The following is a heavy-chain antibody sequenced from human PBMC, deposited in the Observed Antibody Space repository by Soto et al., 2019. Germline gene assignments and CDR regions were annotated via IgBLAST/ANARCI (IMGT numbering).Heavy chain of an antibody. V-gene: IGHV4-39*01. Sequence: SETLSLTCTVSGGSISSDSFYWAWIRQPPGKGLEWIGIIYYSGDTYYNPSLAGRLTMSVDTSNQFSLTLRSVTAADTALYYCARNQPQRYCSGGTCRPAYGMDVWGQGTTVTVSS. CDR3: ARNQPQRYCSGGTCRPAYGMDV. D-gene: IGHD2-15*01. CDR1: GGSISSDSFY. CDR2: IYYSGDT. J-gene: IGHJ6*02.